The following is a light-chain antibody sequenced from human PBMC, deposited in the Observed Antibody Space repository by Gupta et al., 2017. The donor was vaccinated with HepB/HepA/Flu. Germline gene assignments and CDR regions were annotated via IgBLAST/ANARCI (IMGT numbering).Light chain of an antibody. CDR1: QSLLYDNGYNY. CDR3: MQTRQNPFT. Sequence: DIVLTHSPLSLTVTPGEPASISCRSSQSLLYDNGYNYLSWYLQKPGQSPHLLIYLGSSRASGVPDRFSGSGSGTYFTLHISRVEAEDVGTYHCMQTRQNPFTFGPGTKVD. V-gene: IGKV2-28*01. CDR2: LGS. J-gene: IGKJ3*01.